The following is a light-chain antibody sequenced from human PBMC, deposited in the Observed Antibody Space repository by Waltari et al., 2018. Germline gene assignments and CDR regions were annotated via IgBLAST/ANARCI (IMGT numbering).Light chain of an antibody. V-gene: IGLV2-14*03. CDR3: SSYTSSSSVV. CDR2: DGS. J-gene: IGLJ2*01. CDR1: SSDVGGYNS. Sequence: SALTQPASVSGSPGQSITISCTGTSSDVGGYNSVPWYQQHPGKAPQFMIYDGSNRPSGVSNRFSGSKSGNTASLTISGLQAEDEADYYCSSYTSSSSVVFGGGTKLTVL.